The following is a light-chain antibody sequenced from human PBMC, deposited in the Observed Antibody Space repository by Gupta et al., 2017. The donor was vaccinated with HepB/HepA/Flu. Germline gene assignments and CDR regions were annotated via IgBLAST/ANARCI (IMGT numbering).Light chain of an antibody. CDR1: RRINTW. J-gene: IGKJ1*01. V-gene: IGKV1-5*03. Sequence: DIQMTQSPSTLSASVGDRITITCRASRRINTWLAWYQQRPGKAPKLLISKASILEIGVSSRFSGSGSGTEFTLTINSLQPDDFATYFCQQYNDYSSFGQGTKVEIK. CDR2: KAS. CDR3: QQYNDYSS.